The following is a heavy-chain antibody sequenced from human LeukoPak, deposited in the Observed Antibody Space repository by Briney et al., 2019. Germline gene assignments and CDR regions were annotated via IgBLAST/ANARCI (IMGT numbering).Heavy chain of an antibody. CDR1: GGSISSGGYS. CDR2: IYHSGST. V-gene: IGHV4-30-2*01. Sequence: SSETLSLTCAVSGGSISSGGYSWSWIRQPPGKGLEWIGYIYHSGSTYYNPSLKSRVTISVDRSKNQFSLKLSSVTAADTAVYYCARGKGKAAAADYWGQGTLVTVSS. J-gene: IGHJ4*02. CDR3: ARGKGKAAAADY. D-gene: IGHD6-13*01.